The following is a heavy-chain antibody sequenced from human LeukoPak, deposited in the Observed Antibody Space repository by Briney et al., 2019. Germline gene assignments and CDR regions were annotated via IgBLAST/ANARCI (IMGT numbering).Heavy chain of an antibody. D-gene: IGHD2-15*01. CDR1: GGSFSGYY. Sequence: SETLSLTCAVYGGSFSGYYWSWIRQPPGKGLEWIGEINHSGSTNYNPSLKSRVTISVDTSKNQFSLKLSSVTAADTAVYYCARGRGGYCSGGSCYSRRNWFDPWGQGTLVTVSS. CDR3: ARGRGGYCSGGSCYSRRNWFDP. J-gene: IGHJ5*02. V-gene: IGHV4-34*01. CDR2: INHSGST.